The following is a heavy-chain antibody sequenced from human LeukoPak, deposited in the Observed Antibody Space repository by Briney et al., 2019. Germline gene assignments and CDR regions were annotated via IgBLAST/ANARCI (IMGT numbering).Heavy chain of an antibody. D-gene: IGHD1-7*01. CDR1: RFTFSNYN. CDR3: ARENFADLFDS. Sequence: PGGSLRLSCVASRFTFSNYNMNWVRQAPGRGLECIAYISSRSSTIYYADSVKGRFTISRDNAKKSLFLQMNSLRADDTALYYCARENFADLFDSWGQGTLVTVSS. CDR2: ISSRSSTI. V-gene: IGHV3-48*01. J-gene: IGHJ4*02.